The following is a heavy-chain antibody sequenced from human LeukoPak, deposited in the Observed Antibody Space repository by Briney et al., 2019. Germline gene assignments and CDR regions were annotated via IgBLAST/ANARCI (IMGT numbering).Heavy chain of an antibody. Sequence: GGSLRLSCAASGFTFSSYSMNWVRQAPGKGLEWVSSISSSSSYIYYADSMKGRFTISRDNAKNSLYLQMNSLRAEDTAVYYCARDYCSSTSCSDYWGQGTLVTVSS. CDR1: GFTFSSYS. CDR2: ISSSSSYI. J-gene: IGHJ4*02. CDR3: ARDYCSSTSCSDY. V-gene: IGHV3-21*01. D-gene: IGHD2-2*01.